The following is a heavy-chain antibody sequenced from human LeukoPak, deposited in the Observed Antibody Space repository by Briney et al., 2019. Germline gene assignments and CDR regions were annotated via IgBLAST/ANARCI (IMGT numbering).Heavy chain of an antibody. V-gene: IGHV1-69*13. D-gene: IGHD6-13*01. CDR3: AQVRSSSWYSDY. J-gene: IGHJ4*02. Sequence: SVKVSCKASGGTFSSYAISWVRQAPGQGLKWMGGIIPIFGTANYAQKFQGRVTITADESTSTAYMELSSLRSEDTAVYYCAQVRSSSWYSDYWGQGTLVTVSS. CDR1: GGTFSSYA. CDR2: IIPIFGTA.